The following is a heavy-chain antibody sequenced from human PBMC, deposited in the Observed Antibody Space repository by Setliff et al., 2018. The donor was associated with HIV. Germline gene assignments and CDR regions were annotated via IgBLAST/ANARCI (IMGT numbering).Heavy chain of an antibody. D-gene: IGHD3-10*01. CDR2: IYKGGST. V-gene: IGHV4-28*01. CDR1: GYSISSSYW. J-gene: IGHJ2*01. Sequence: SETLSLTCVVSGYSISSSYWWGWIRQPPGKGLEWIGWIGYIYKGGSTYYNPSLKSRVTMSEDTSKDQFSLKLRSVTAVDTAVYYCARSALWFGEADWYFDLWGSGTLVTVSS. CDR3: ARSALWFGEADWYFDL.